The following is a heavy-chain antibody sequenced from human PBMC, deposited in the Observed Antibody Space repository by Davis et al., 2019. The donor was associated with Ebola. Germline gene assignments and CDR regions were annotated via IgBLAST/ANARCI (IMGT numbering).Heavy chain of an antibody. V-gene: IGHV3-48*04. CDR1: GFTFSSYS. Sequence: PGGSLRLSCAASGFTFSSYSMNWVRQAPGKGLEWVSYISSSSSTIYYADPVKGRFTISRDNAKNSLYRQMNSLRAEDTAVYYCAKDRPLDFFFGDYYGMDVWGQGTTVTVSS. CDR2: ISSSSSTI. CDR3: AKDRPLDFFFGDYYGMDV. D-gene: IGHD3-16*01. J-gene: IGHJ6*02.